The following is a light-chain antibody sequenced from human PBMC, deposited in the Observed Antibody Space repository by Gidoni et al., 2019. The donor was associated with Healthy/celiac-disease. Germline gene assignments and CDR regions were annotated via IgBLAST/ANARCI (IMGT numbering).Light chain of an antibody. CDR1: QSVSSN. J-gene: IGKJ4*01. V-gene: IGKV3-15*01. CDR2: GAS. CDR3: QQYNNWPLT. Sequence: PATLSVSPGERATLSCRASQSVSSNLAWYQQKPGQAPRLLIYGASTRATGIPARFSGSGSGTEFTLTISSLQSEDFAVYYCQQYNNWPLTFGGGTKVEIK.